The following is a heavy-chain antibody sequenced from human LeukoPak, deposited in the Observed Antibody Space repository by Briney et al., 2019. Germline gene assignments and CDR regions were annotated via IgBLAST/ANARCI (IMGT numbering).Heavy chain of an antibody. CDR1: GYTFTSYD. Sequence: ASVKVSCKASGYTFTSYDINWVRQATGQGLEWMGWMNPNGGSTGYAQKFQGRVTFTRNTSISTAYMELSSLRSEDTAVYYCARGPYWPNIVVVPENYYMDVWGKGTTVTVSS. D-gene: IGHD2-2*01. CDR2: MNPNGGST. V-gene: IGHV1-8*03. CDR3: ARGPYWPNIVVVPENYYMDV. J-gene: IGHJ6*03.